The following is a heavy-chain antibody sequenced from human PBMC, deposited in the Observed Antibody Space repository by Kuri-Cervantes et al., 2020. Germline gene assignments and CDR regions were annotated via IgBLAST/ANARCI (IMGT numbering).Heavy chain of an antibody. V-gene: IGHV3-66*01. CDR1: GFTVSSNY. CDR2: IYSGGST. Sequence: GESLKISCAASGFTVSSNYMSWVRQAPGKGLEWVSVIYSGGSTYYADSVKGRFTISRDNAKNSLYLQMNSLRAEDAAVYYCARAGGDLYYGSGLDYWGQGTLVTVSS. CDR3: ARAGGDLYYGSGLDY. D-gene: IGHD3-10*01. J-gene: IGHJ4*02.